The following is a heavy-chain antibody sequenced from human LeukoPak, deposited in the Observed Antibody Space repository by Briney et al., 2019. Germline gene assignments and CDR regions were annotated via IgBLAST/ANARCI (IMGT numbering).Heavy chain of an antibody. Sequence: GGSLRLSCSASGFTFSSYAMHWVRQAPGKGLEYVSAISGNGGNTYYADSLKGRFTISRDNSKSTLYLQMSSLRVEDTAVYYCVITSATGPLGYWGQGTLVTVSS. V-gene: IGHV3-64D*09. D-gene: IGHD6-6*01. J-gene: IGHJ4*02. CDR2: ISGNGGNT. CDR3: VITSATGPLGY. CDR1: GFTFSSYA.